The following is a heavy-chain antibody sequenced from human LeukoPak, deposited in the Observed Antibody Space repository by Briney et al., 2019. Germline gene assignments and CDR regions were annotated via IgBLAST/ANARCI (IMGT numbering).Heavy chain of an antibody. J-gene: IGHJ6*03. CDR1: GFTFSSYA. CDR3: AKAQLTTYYYYYYMDV. V-gene: IGHV3-23*01. CDR2: ISGSGGST. D-gene: IGHD4-11*01. Sequence: PGGSLRLSCAASGFTFSSYAMSWVRQAPGKGLEWVSAISGSGGSTYCADSVKGRFTISRDNSKNTLYLQMNGLRAEDTAVYYCAKAQLTTYYYYYYMDVWGKGTTVTVSS.